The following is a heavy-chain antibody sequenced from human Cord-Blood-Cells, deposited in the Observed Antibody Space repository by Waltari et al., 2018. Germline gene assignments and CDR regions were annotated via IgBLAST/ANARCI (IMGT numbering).Heavy chain of an antibody. Sequence: QVQLVQSGAEVKKPGSSVKLSCKASGGTFSSYAISWVRQSPGQGLEWMGGIIPIFGTANYAQKFQGRVTITADESTSTAYMELSSLRSEDTAVYYCARDSGLSPYSSSSYPFDYWGQGTLVTVSS. CDR2: IIPIFGTA. CDR3: ARDSGLSPYSSSSYPFDY. V-gene: IGHV1-69*12. J-gene: IGHJ4*02. D-gene: IGHD6-6*01. CDR1: GGTFSSYA.